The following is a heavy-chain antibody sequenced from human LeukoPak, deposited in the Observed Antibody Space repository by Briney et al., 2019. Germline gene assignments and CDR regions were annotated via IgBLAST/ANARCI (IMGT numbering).Heavy chain of an antibody. Sequence: PGGSLRLSCVASGFTFSSYAMNWVRQAPGKGLEWVPYISSSGSTIYYADSVKGRFTISRGNAKNSLYLQMNSLRAEDTAVYYCAGPMIVVVTHDAFDIWGQGTMVTVSS. D-gene: IGHD3-22*01. CDR1: GFTFSSYA. V-gene: IGHV3-48*03. CDR3: AGPMIVVVTHDAFDI. CDR2: ISSSGSTI. J-gene: IGHJ3*02.